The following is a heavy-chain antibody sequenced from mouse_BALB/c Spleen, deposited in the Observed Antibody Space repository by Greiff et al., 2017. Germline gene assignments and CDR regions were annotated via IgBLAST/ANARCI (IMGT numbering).Heavy chain of an antibody. CDR3: ARDYGNSFAY. D-gene: IGHD2-1*01. V-gene: IGHV3-2*02. CDR2: ISYSGST. CDR1: GYSITSDYA. J-gene: IGHJ3*01. Sequence: DAQLQESGPGLVKPSQSLSLTCTVTGYSITSDYAWNWIRQFPGNKLEWMGYISYSGSTSYNPSLKSRISITRDTSKNQFFLQLNSVTTEDTATYYCARDYGNSFAYWGQGTLVTVSA.